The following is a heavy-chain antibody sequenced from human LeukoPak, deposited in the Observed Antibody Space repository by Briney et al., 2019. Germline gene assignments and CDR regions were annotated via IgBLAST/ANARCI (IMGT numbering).Heavy chain of an antibody. J-gene: IGHJ4*02. CDR3: AKTNGYYSD. CDR2: ISGSGGTT. Sequence: GGSLRLSCAASGFTFNSYGMNWVRQAPGKGLEWVSGISGSGGTTYYADSVKGRFIISRDNSKNSLSLQVSSLRAEDTAVYYCAKTNGYYSDWGQGTLVTVSS. D-gene: IGHD3-22*01. V-gene: IGHV3-23*01. CDR1: GFTFNSYG.